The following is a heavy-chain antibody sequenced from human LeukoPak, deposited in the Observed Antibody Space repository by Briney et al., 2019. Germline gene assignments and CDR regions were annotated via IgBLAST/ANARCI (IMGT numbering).Heavy chain of an antibody. D-gene: IGHD1-26*01. V-gene: IGHV4-34*01. CDR1: GGSFSGYY. J-gene: IGHJ4*02. CDR3: ARAPRGIVRGYFDY. Sequence: SETLSLTCAVSGGSFSGYYWSWIRQPPGKGLEWIGEINSSGSTNYTPSLKSRVTISVDTSKNQFSLKLSSVTAADTAVYYCARAPRGIVRGYFDYWGQGTLVTVSS. CDR2: INSSGST.